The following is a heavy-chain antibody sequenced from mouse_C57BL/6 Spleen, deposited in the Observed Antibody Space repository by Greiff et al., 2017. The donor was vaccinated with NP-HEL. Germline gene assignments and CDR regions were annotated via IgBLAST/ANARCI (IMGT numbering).Heavy chain of an antibody. CDR2: IDPSDSET. CDR1: GYTFTSYW. CDR3: ARYYYGSYYFDY. Sequence: QVQLQQPGAELVRPGSSVKLSCKASGYTFTSYWMHWVKQRPIQGLEWIGNIDPSDSETHYNQKFKDKATLTVDKSSSTAYMQLSSLTSEDSAVYYCARYYYGSYYFDYWGQGTTLTVSS. D-gene: IGHD1-1*01. V-gene: IGHV1-52*01. J-gene: IGHJ2*01.